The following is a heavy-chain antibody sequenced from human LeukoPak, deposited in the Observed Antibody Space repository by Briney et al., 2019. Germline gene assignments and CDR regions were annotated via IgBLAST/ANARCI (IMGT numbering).Heavy chain of an antibody. CDR1: GFTFSSYS. CDR3: ARVDSSGWYDY. Sequence: GGSLRLSCAASGFTFSSYSMNWVRQAPGKGLEWVSSISSSSSYIYCADSVKGRFTISRDNAKNSLYLQMNSLRAEDTAVYYCARVDSSGWYDYWGQGTLVTVSS. CDR2: ISSSSSYI. D-gene: IGHD6-19*01. V-gene: IGHV3-21*01. J-gene: IGHJ4*02.